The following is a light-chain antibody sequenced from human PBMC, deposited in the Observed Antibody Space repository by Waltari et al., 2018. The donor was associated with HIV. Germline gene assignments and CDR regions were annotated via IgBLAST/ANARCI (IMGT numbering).Light chain of an antibody. CDR3: ATWDDNLNTYV. V-gene: IGLV1-47*01. Sequence: QSVLSQPPSMSGAPGQRVTLPCSGNTSNIGANYVYWFQHGPDAAPKLVLFSNGRRPSGVPGRVSGSKAGTSAYLAISGLRPEDEADYYCATWDDNLNTYVFGPGTRLSVL. CDR1: TSNIGANY. J-gene: IGLJ1*01. CDR2: SNG.